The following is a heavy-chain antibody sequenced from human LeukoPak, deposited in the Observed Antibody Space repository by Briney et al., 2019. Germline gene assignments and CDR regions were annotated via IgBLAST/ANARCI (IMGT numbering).Heavy chain of an antibody. Sequence: GASVKVSCKASGYTFTSYDINWVRQATGQGLEWMGWMNPNSGNTGYAQKFQGRVTMTRNTSISTAYMELSSLRSEDTAVYYCARRRRRELLSLGSYYYDGMDVWGQGTTVTVSS. D-gene: IGHD3-10*01. V-gene: IGHV1-8*01. CDR1: GYTFTSYD. CDR2: MNPNSGNT. CDR3: ARRRRRELLSLGSYYYDGMDV. J-gene: IGHJ6*02.